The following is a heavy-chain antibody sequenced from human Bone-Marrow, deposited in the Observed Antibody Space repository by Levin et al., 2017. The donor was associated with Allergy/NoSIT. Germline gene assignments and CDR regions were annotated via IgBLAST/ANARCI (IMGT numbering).Heavy chain of an antibody. J-gene: IGHJ6*03. CDR1: DGSFSGYY. CDR2: IHHSGGT. CDR3: ASRPPREVGPHMDV. V-gene: IGHV4-34*01. D-gene: IGHD1-14*01. Sequence: SETLSLTCAVSDGSFSGYYWSWIRQTPGKGLEWIGEIHHSGGTNYNPSLKSRVTISAHSRNQFSLVLNSVTAPDPGVYFCASRPPREVGPHMDVWGEGTTVTVSS.